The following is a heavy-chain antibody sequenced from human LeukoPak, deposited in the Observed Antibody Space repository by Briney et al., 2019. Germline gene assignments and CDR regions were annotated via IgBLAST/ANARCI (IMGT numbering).Heavy chain of an antibody. CDR2: IYSGGST. CDR3: ARVGGLDAFDI. D-gene: IGHD1-26*01. V-gene: IGHV3-53*04. CDR1: GFTVSSNY. J-gene: IGHJ3*02. Sequence: GGSLRLSCAASGFTVSSNYMSWVRQAPGKGLEWVSVIYSGGSTYCTGSVKGRFTISRHNSQNTLFLQMNSLRAEDTAVYYCARVGGLDAFDIWGQGTMVTVSS.